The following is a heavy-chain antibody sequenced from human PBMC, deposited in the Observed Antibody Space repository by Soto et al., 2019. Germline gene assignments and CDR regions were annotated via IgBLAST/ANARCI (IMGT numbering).Heavy chain of an antibody. CDR2: IYHSGST. V-gene: IGHV4-4*02. J-gene: IGHJ4*02. CDR3: ASRSRWHLQPFDY. D-gene: IGHD6-19*01. CDR1: SGSISSSNW. Sequence: SETLSLTCAVSSGSISSSNWWSWVRQPPGKGLEWIGEIYHSGSTNYNPSLKSRVTISVDRSKNQFSLKLSSVTAADTAVYYCASRSRWHLQPFDYWRQGTLVTVSS.